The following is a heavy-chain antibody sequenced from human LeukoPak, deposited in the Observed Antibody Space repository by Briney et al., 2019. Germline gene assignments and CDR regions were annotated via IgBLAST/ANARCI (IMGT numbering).Heavy chain of an antibody. D-gene: IGHD1-26*01. V-gene: IGHV4-39*07. CDR3: ARGLIGNDAFDI. Sequence: PSQTLSLTCTVSGGSISSGDYYWAWIRQPPGKGLEWIGSMYYSGITYYNPSLKSRVTISVDTSKNHFSLKLSSVTAADTAVYYCARGLIGNDAFDIWGQGTMVTVSS. CDR1: GGSISSGDYY. J-gene: IGHJ3*02. CDR2: MYYSGIT.